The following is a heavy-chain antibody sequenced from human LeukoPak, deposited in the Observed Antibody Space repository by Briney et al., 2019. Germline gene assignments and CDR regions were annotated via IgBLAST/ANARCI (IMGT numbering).Heavy chain of an antibody. CDR2: ITSSSNYI. D-gene: IGHD3-10*01. CDR1: GFTFSSYN. J-gene: IGHJ4*02. Sequence: GGSLRLSCAASGFTFSSYNMNWVRQAPGKGLEWVSSITSSSNYIYYADSVKGRFTISRDNAKNSLYLQMNSLRAEDTTVYYCARDCWDYGSGSYCGIDNWGQGTLVTVSS. V-gene: IGHV3-21*03. CDR3: ARDCWDYGSGSYCGIDN.